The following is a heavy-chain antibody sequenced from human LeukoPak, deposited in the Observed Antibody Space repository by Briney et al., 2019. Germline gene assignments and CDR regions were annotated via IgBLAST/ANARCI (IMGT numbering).Heavy chain of an antibody. CDR2: ISWDGGST. CDR1: GFTFDDYT. D-gene: IGHD3-3*01. J-gene: IGHJ4*02. CDR3: ATMVALGYDFWSGLDY. V-gene: IGHV3-43*01. Sequence: GGSLRLSCAASGFTFDDYTMHWVRQAPGKGLEWVSLISWDGGSTYYADSVKGRFTISRDNSKNSLYLQMNSLRTEDTALYYCATMVALGYDFWSGLDYWGRGTLVTVSS.